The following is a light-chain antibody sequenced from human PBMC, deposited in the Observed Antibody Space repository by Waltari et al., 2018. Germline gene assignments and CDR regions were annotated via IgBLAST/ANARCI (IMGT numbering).Light chain of an antibody. J-gene: IGLJ3*02. CDR1: SSNIGTTT. V-gene: IGLV1-44*01. CDR3: AAWDDTLNGVV. Sequence: QSVLTQPPSVSATPGQRVALSCSGSSSNIGTTTVNWYQQLPGSAPKLLIYTNNQRPSGVPDRFSGSKSGTSASLAISGLQSEDEADYYCAAWDDTLNGVVFGGGTKLTV. CDR2: TNN.